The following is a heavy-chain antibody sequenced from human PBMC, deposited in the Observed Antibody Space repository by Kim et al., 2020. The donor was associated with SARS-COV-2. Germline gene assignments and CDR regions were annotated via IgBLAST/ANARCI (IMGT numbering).Heavy chain of an antibody. CDR3: AKAHGAAGTEEGYYFDY. V-gene: IGHV3-9*01. CDR1: GFTFSDYA. CDR2: ISWNSGSI. J-gene: IGHJ4*02. Sequence: GGSLRLSCEASGFTFSDYAMHWVRQAPGKGLEWVSGISWNSGSIGYADSVKGRFTISRDNAKNSLYLQINSLRAEDTALYYCAKAHGAAGTEEGYYFDYWGQGTLVTVSS. D-gene: IGHD1-1*01.